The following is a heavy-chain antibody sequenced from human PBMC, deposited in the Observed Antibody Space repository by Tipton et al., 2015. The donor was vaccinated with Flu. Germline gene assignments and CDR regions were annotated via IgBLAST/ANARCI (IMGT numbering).Heavy chain of an antibody. CDR1: GFTFGDYA. Sequence: SLRLSCAGSGFTFGDYAMHWVRQVPGKGLEWVSGISWNRGSIGYGDSVKGRFTISRDNAKNSLYLHMNSLRAEDTALYYCAKDKRRSLRGDSYYYGMDVWGQGTTVTVSS. J-gene: IGHJ6*02. D-gene: IGHD3-10*01. CDR3: AKDKRRSLRGDSYYYGMDV. V-gene: IGHV3-9*01. CDR2: ISWNRGSI.